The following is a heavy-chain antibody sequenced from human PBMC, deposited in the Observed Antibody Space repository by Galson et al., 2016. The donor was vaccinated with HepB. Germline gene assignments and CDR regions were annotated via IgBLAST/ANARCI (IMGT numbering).Heavy chain of an antibody. V-gene: IGHV3-53*01. J-gene: IGHJ4*02. CDR2: IYSGGYT. D-gene: IGHD3-3*01. Sequence: SLRLSCAASGFTVRSNYMTWVRQAPGQGLQWVSVIYSGGYTYYADSVKGRFTISRDESKNTVYLQMNSLRAEDTALYYCARSYCDFWSGLGYWGQGTLVTVSS. CDR3: ARSYCDFWSGLGY. CDR1: GFTVRSNY.